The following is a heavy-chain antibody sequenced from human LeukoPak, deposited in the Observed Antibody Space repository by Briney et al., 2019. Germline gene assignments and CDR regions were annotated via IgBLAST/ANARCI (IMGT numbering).Heavy chain of an antibody. J-gene: IGHJ4*02. CDR2: IKSKTDGGTT. D-gene: IGHD5-12*01. V-gene: IGHV3-15*01. CDR1: GFTFSNAW. Sequence: GGSLRLSCAASGFTFSNAWMSWVRQAPGKGLEWVGRIKSKTDGGTTDYAAPVKGRFTISRDDSKNTLYLQMNSLKTEDTAVYYCAKDDTPARWLRSPQVFDYWGQGTLVTVSS. CDR3: AKDDTPARWLRSPQVFDY.